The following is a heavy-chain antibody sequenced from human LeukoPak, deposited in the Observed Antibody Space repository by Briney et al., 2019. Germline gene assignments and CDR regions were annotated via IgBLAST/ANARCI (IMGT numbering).Heavy chain of an antibody. V-gene: IGHV3-21*01. D-gene: IGHD2-2*01. Sequence: GGSLRLSCAASGFTFNNYAMSWVRQAPGKGLEWVSSISSSSSYIYYADSVKGRFTISRDNAKNSLYLQMNSLRAEDTAVYYCARAARYCSSTSCCDYWGQGTLVTVSS. CDR3: ARAARYCSSTSCCDY. CDR2: ISSSSSYI. CDR1: GFTFNNYA. J-gene: IGHJ4*02.